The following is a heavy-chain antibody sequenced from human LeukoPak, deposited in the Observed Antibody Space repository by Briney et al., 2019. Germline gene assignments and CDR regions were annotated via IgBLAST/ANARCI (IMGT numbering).Heavy chain of an antibody. D-gene: IGHD3-22*01. J-gene: IGHJ4*02. Sequence: GGSLRLSCAASGFTFSSYAMSWVRQAPGKGLEWVSAISGSGGSTYYADSVKGRFTISRDNSKNTLYLQMSSLRAEDTAVYYCAKGNYDSSGYPDYWGQGTLVTVSS. CDR2: ISGSGGST. CDR3: AKGNYDSSGYPDY. CDR1: GFTFSSYA. V-gene: IGHV3-23*01.